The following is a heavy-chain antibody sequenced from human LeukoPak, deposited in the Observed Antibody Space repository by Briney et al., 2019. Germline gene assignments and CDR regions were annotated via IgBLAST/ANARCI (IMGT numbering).Heavy chain of an antibody. Sequence: SGTLSLTCTVSGGSISSYYWSWIRQPPGKGLEWIGNVYNTGRSKYYPSLESRVNISVHTSKNQFSLRLNSVTAADTAVYYCARAVGDYGYGRHFDHWGQATLVTV. CDR3: ARAVGDYGYGRHFDH. V-gene: IGHV4-59*01. D-gene: IGHD5-12*01. J-gene: IGHJ4*02. CDR1: GGSISSYY. CDR2: VYNTGRS.